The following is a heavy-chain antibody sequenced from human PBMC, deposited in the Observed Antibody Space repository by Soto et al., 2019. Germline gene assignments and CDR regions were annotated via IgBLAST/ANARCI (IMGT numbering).Heavy chain of an antibody. CDR3: ARDQWTLGHSRSWYGD. V-gene: IGHV1-18*04. D-gene: IGHD6-13*01. J-gene: IGHJ4*02. Sequence: QVQLVQSGGEVKQPGASVKVSCKASGYSFISYGISWVRQAPGQGLEWMGWISGYNGNTKYAQKIKGRVTMTTSTTTSTVYMALRSLRSDDTAVYYCARDQWTLGHSRSWYGDWGQGTPVTVSS. CDR2: ISGYNGNT. CDR1: GYSFISYG.